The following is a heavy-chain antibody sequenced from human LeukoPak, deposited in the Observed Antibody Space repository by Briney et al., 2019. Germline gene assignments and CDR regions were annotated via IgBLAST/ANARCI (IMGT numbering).Heavy chain of an antibody. CDR3: ARELRYDNSDSGAF. CDR1: GGSNSNYY. D-gene: IGHD3-22*01. V-gene: IGHV4-59*01. J-gene: IGHJ3*01. Sequence: SETLSLTCTVSGGSNSNYYWTWIRQSPGKGLEWIGYIHSGGATNYNPSLKRRVTISLDTSTSQLSLKLSAVTAADSALYYCARELRYDNSDSGAFWGQGTVVTVSS. CDR2: IHSGGAT.